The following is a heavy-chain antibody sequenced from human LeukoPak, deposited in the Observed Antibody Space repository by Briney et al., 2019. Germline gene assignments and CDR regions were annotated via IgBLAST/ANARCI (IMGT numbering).Heavy chain of an antibody. V-gene: IGHV4-34*01. CDR3: ARRTGYGSGSYYKNYYYYYYMDV. CDR2: INHSGST. CDR1: GGSFSGYY. J-gene: IGHJ6*03. D-gene: IGHD3-10*01. Sequence: SETLSLTCAVYGGSFSGYYWSWIRQPPGKGREWIGEINHSGSTNYNPSLKSRGTISVDTSKNQFSLKLSAVTAADTAVYYCARRTGYGSGSYYKNYYYYYYMDVWGKGTTVTISS.